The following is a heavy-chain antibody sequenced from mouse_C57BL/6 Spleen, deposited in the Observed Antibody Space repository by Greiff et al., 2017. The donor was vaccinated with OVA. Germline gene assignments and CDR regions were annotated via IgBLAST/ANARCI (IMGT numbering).Heavy chain of an antibody. Sequence: EVQLQQSGTVLARPGASVKMSCKTSGYTFTGYWMHWVKQRPGQGLEWIGAIYPGNSDTSYNQKFKGKAKLTAVTSASTAYMERSSLTNEDSAVYYCTRSGYYCSSSFDYWGQGTTLTVSS. D-gene: IGHD1-1*01. J-gene: IGHJ2*01. CDR1: GYTFTGYW. V-gene: IGHV1-5*01. CDR2: IYPGNSDT. CDR3: TRSGYYCSSSFDY.